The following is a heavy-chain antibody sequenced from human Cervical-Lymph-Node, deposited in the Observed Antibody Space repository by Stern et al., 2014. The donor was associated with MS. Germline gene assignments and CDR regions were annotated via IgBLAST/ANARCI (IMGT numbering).Heavy chain of an antibody. V-gene: IGHV5-51*03. CDR2: IYPGDSDI. CDR3: AGWSVACDH. CDR1: GYTFINYW. D-gene: IGHD2-21*01. Sequence: QLVESGTEVKEPGESLKISCKTSGYTFINYWIAWVRQVPGKGLEWIVIIYPGDSDIRSSPSFQGHVTMSVDKSKTTAYLQWKSLKASDSAVYYCAGWSVACDHWGQGALITVSS. J-gene: IGHJ4*02.